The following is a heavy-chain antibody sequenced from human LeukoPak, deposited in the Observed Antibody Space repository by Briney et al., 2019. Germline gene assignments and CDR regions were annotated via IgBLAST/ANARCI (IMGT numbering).Heavy chain of an antibody. D-gene: IGHD3-22*01. V-gene: IGHV3-23*01. CDR1: GFTFSSYA. Sequence: GGSLRLSCAASGFTFSSYAMSWVRQAPGKGLGWVSAISGSGGSTYYADSVKGRFTISRDNSKNTLYLQMNSLRAEDTAVYYCAKDRASPNGYDSIDYWGQGTLVTVSS. CDR3: AKDRASPNGYDSIDY. J-gene: IGHJ4*02. CDR2: ISGSGGST.